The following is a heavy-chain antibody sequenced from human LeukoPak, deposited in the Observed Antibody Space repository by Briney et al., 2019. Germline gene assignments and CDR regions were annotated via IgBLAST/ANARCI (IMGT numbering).Heavy chain of an antibody. J-gene: IGHJ4*02. V-gene: IGHV4-30-4*08. CDR2: IYYSGST. CDR3: ARAGSSGYLRYYFDY. Sequence: SQTLSLTCTVSGGSISSGDYYWSWIRQPPGKGLEWIGYIYYSGSTYYNPSLKSRVTISVDTSKNQFSLKLSSVTAADTAVYYCARAGSSGYLRYYFDYWGQGTLVTVSS. CDR1: GGSISSGDYY. D-gene: IGHD3-22*01.